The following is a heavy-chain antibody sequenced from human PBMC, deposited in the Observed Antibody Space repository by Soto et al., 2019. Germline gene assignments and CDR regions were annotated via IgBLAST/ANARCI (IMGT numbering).Heavy chain of an antibody. J-gene: IGHJ4*02. CDR2: ISTYNTNT. D-gene: IGHD4-17*01. Sequence: GASVKVSCKASGERFTTYGISWVLQAPGQGLEWMGWISTYNTNTKYAPKFQGRLLLTTDTSTTTAHMELRSLRPDDTAVYYCARWAGQVRDYGGPFDYWGQGTLVTVSS. CDR3: ARWAGQVRDYGGPFDY. CDR1: GERFTTYG. V-gene: IGHV1-18*04.